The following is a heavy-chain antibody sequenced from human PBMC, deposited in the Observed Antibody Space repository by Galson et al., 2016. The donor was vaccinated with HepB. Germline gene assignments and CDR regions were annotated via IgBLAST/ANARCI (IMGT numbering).Heavy chain of an antibody. V-gene: IGHV3-74*01. CDR2: INNDGDTT. CDR1: GFTFSSHW. Sequence: SLRLSCAASGFTFSSHWMHWVRQTPGKGLVFVSRINNDGDTTNYVDSGKGRFTVSRDNANKTLYLEMNSLRAEDTAVYYCARVARGNFRKESVHFDYWGQGTLVAVSS. J-gene: IGHJ4*02. D-gene: IGHD1-26*01. CDR3: ARVARGNFRKESVHFDY.